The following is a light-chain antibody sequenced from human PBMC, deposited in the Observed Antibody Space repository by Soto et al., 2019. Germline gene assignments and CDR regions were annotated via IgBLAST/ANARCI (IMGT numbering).Light chain of an antibody. CDR1: SSDVGAYKF. CDR2: EVN. J-gene: IGLJ2*01. CDR3: SAYGGRSNLV. Sequence: QSALTQPPSASGSPGQSVTISCTGTSSDVGAYKFVSWYQLHPGKAPKLMIYEVNVRPSGVPDRFSGSKSGNTASLTVSGLQVEDEADYYCSAYGGRSNLVFGGWTKVTVL. V-gene: IGLV2-8*01.